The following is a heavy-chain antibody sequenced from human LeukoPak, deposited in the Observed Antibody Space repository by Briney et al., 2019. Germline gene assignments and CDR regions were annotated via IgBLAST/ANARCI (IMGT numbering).Heavy chain of an antibody. CDR2: IYSGGST. CDR1: GFTVSSNY. D-gene: IGHD2-15*01. CDR3: ARAVGGWFNDAFDI. J-gene: IGHJ3*02. V-gene: IGHV3-53*01. Sequence: GGSLRLSCAVSGFTVSSNYMSWVRQAPGKGLEWVSVIYSGGSTYYADSVKGRFTISRDNSKNTLYLQMNSLRAEDTAVYYCARAVGGWFNDAFDIWGQGTMVTVSS.